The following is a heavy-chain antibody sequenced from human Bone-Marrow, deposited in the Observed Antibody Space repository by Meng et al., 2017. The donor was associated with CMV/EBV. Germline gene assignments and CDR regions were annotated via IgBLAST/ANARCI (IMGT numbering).Heavy chain of an antibody. V-gene: IGHV3-33*01. D-gene: IGHD3-22*01. CDR1: GFTFSSYG. J-gene: IGHJ6*02. CDR3: ARDLDYNYDSSGYYYYYYGMDV. CDR2: IWYDGSNK. Sequence: GESLKISCAASGFTFSSYGMHWVRQAPGKGLEWVAVIWYDGSNKYYADSVKGRFTISRDNAKNSLYLQMNSLRAEDTAVYYCARDLDYNYDSSGYYYYYYGMDVWGQGTTVTVSS.